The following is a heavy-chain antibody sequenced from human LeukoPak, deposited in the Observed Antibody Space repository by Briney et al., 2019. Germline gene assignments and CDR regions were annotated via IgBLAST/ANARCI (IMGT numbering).Heavy chain of an antibody. CDR3: ARAPPGYSSSWAPDAFDI. J-gene: IGHJ3*02. CDR1: GGSFSGYY. CDR2: INHSGST. D-gene: IGHD6-13*01. Sequence: PSETLSLTCAVYGGSFSGYYCSWIRQPPGKGLEWIGEINHSGSTNYNPSLKSRVTISVDTSKNQFSLKLSSVTAADTAVYYCARAPPGYSSSWAPDAFDIWGQGTMVTVSS. V-gene: IGHV4-34*01.